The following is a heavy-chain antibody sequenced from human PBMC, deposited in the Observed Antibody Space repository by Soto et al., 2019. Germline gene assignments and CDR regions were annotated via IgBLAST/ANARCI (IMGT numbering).Heavy chain of an antibody. Sequence: GGSLRLSCAASGFTFRRYWMHWVRQAPGKGLVWVSRINSDGRSTIYADSVKGRFTISRDNAKNTLYVQMNSLRVEDTAVYYCASGNYDSRYKLDFWGQGT. D-gene: IGHD3-22*01. V-gene: IGHV3-74*01. CDR1: GFTFRRYW. J-gene: IGHJ4*02. CDR3: ASGNYDSRYKLDF. CDR2: INSDGRST.